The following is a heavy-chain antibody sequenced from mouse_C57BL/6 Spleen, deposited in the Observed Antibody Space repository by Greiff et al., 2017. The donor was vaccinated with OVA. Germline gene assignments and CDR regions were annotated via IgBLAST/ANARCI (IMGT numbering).Heavy chain of an antibody. V-gene: IGHV1-26*01. J-gene: IGHJ4*01. Sequence: EVQLQQSGPELVKPGASVKISCKASGYTFTDYYMNWVKQSHGKSLEWIGDINPNNGGTSYNQKFKGKATLTVDKSSSTAYMELRRLTSEDSAVYYCARVGYAMDYWGQGTSVTVSS. CDR2: INPNNGGT. CDR1: GYTFTDYY. CDR3: ARVGYAMDY.